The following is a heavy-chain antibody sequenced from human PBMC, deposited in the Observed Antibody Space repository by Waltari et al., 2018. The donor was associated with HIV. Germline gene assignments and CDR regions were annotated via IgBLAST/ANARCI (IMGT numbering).Heavy chain of an antibody. CDR3: ARQGSSGYFNY. CDR2: IDYSGST. Sequence: LQLQESGPGLVKPSETLSLTCTVSGGSISSSSYYWGWIRQPPGKGLEWIGSIDYSGSTYYNPSLKSRVTISVDTSKNQFSLKLSSVTAADTAVYYCARQGSSGYFNYWGQGTLVTVSS. J-gene: IGHJ4*02. CDR1: GGSISSSSYY. V-gene: IGHV4-39*01. D-gene: IGHD3-22*01.